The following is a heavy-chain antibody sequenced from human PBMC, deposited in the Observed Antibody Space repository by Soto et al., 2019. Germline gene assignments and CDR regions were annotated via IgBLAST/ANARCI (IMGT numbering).Heavy chain of an antibody. V-gene: IGHV1-18*01. CDR3: ARSGSYLAPDAFDI. CDR2: ISAYNGNT. CDR1: GYTFTSYG. D-gene: IGHD1-26*01. J-gene: IGHJ3*02. Sequence: ASVKVSCKASGYTFTSYGISWVRQAPGQGLEWMGWISAYNGNTDYAQKLRGRVTMTTDTSTSTAYMELRSLRSDDTAVYYCARSGSYLAPDAFDIWGQGTMVTVSS.